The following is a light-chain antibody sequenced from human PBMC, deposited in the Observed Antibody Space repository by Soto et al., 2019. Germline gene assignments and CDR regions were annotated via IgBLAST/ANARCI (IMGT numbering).Light chain of an antibody. Sequence: QSALPQPTSASGSPGQSVTISCTGTTSDVGRYDYVSWYQQHPGKAPRLMIYEVNKGPSGVPDRFSGSKSGNTASLTGSGLQTEDEADYYCSSYAGSNTVVFGGGTKVTVL. CDR2: EVN. CDR1: TSDVGRYDY. V-gene: IGLV2-8*01. J-gene: IGLJ2*01. CDR3: SSYAGSNTVV.